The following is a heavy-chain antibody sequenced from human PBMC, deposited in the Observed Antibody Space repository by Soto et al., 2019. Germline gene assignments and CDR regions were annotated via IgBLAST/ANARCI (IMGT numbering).Heavy chain of an antibody. CDR2: IYHSGRT. D-gene: IGHD5-12*01. V-gene: IGHV4-30-2*01. CDR3: AAGGGLPRYY. J-gene: IGHJ4*02. Sequence: QLQLQESGSGLVKPSQTLSLTCAVSGGSISSGGYSWSWIRQPPGKGLEWIGYIYHSGRTYYNPSLKSRVTIPVDRSQNQFSLKLSSVTAADTAVYYCAAGGGLPRYYWGQGTLVTVSA. CDR1: GGSISSGGYS.